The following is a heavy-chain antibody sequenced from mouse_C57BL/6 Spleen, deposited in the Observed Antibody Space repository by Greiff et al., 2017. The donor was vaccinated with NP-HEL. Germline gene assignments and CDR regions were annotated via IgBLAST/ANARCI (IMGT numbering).Heavy chain of an antibody. D-gene: IGHD1-1*01. CDR2: IWWDDDK. Sequence: QVQLKESGPGILQPSQTLSLTCSFSGFSLSTFGMGVGWIRQPSGKGLEWLAHIWWDDDKYYNPALKSRLTISKDTSKNQVVLKSANVDTADTATDDCARILYGSSTRAMDYWGQGTSVTVSS. J-gene: IGHJ4*01. CDR3: ARILYGSSTRAMDY. V-gene: IGHV8-8*01. CDR1: GFSLSTFGMG.